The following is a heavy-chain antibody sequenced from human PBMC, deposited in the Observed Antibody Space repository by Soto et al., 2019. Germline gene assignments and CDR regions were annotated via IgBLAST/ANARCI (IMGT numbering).Heavy chain of an antibody. D-gene: IGHD1-26*01. CDR2: IFHTGTT. CDR3: TRAPVSGSYCFDF. CDR1: GGSVISCNYY. V-gene: IGHV4-61*01. J-gene: IGHJ4*02. Sequence: SETLSLTCTVSGGSVISCNYYWSWIRQPPGKGLEWIGYIFHTGTTNYNPSLKSRVTISLDTSMNQSSLKLSSVTPADTAVYYCTRAPVSGSYCFDFWGQGTPVTVSS.